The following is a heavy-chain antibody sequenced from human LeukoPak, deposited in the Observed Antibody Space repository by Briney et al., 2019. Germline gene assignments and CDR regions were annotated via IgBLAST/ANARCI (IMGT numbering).Heavy chain of an antibody. CDR2: INHSGST. J-gene: IGHJ6*02. V-gene: IGHV4-34*01. D-gene: IGHD3-10*01. CDR3: ARVMVRGYGMDV. Sequence: SETLSLTCAVYGGSFSGYYWSWIRQPPGKGLEWIGEINHSGSTNYNPSLKSRVTISVDMSKNQFSLKLSSVTALDTAVYYCARVMVRGYGMDVWGQGTTVTVSS. CDR1: GGSFSGYY.